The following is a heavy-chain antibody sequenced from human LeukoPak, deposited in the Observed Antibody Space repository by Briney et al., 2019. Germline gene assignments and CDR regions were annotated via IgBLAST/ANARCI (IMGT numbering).Heavy chain of an antibody. V-gene: IGHV1-46*01. J-gene: IGHJ4*02. CDR1: GYTFPIYY. CDR3: ASSGYYLYYFDY. Sequence: ASVKASCQASGYTFPIYYMHWVRQAPGQGVEWMGIINPSGGSTSYAQKFQGRVTMTRDTSTSTVYMELSSLRSEDTAVYYCASSGYYLYYFDYWGQGTLVTVSS. CDR2: INPSGGST. D-gene: IGHD3-22*01.